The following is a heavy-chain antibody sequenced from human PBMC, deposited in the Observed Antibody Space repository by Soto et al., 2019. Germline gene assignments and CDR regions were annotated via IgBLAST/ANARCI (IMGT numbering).Heavy chain of an antibody. CDR1: GFTFSNYE. CDR3: ARDLATMYPQYYFDY. D-gene: IGHD5-12*01. CDR2: IRYDGSNK. V-gene: IGHV3-33*08. J-gene: IGHJ4*02. Sequence: PGGSLRLSCAASGFTFSNYEMHWVRQAPGKGLEWVAGIRYDGSNKYYADSVKGRFTISRDNSKNTLYLQMNSLRAEDTAVYYCARDLATMYPQYYFDYWGQGTRVTVSS.